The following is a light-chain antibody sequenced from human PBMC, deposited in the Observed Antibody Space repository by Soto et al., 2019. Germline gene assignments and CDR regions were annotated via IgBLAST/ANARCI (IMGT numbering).Light chain of an antibody. CDR2: WAS. CDR3: QHYLSVPDT. Sequence: DIVMTQSPDSLAVSLGERATINCKSRRSLFLTSNKKNYLAWYQQKPGQPPKLIIYWASTRESGVPDRFSGNGSGTDFTLTISSLQAEDVEVYYCQHYLSVPDTFGQWTKLEIK. CDR1: RSLFLTSNKKNY. V-gene: IGKV4-1*01. J-gene: IGKJ2*01.